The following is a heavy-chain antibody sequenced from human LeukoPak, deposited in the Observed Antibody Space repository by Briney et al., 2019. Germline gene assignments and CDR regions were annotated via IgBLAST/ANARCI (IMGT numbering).Heavy chain of an antibody. V-gene: IGHV4-61*02. CDR3: ARDWDIVATPYYYYYMDV. CDR2: IYTSGST. J-gene: IGHJ6*03. Sequence: PSQTLSLTCTVSGGSISSGSYYWSWIRQPAGKGLEWIGRIYTSGSTNYNPSLKSRVTISVDTSKNQFSLKLSSVTAADTAVYYCARDWDIVATPYYYYYMDVWGKGTTVTVSS. D-gene: IGHD5-12*01. CDR1: GGSISSGSYY.